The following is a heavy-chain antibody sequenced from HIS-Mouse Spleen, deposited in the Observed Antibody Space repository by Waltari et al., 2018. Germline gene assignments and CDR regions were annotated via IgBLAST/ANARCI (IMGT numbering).Heavy chain of an antibody. V-gene: IGHV1-8*01. CDR3: ARGHDYSNYFDY. CDR1: GYTFTSYA. J-gene: IGHJ4*02. Sequence: QVQLVQSGAEVKKPGASVKVSCKASGYTFTSYAINWGRQATGQGLEWMGWMNPNSGNTGYAQKFQGRVTMTRNTSISTAYMELSSLRSEDTAVYYCARGHDYSNYFDYWGQGTLVTVSS. CDR2: MNPNSGNT. D-gene: IGHD4-4*01.